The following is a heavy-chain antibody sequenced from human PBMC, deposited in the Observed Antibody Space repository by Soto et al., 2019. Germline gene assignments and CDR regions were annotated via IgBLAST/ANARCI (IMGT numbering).Heavy chain of an antibody. V-gene: IGHV4-31*03. CDR2: IYDSGST. Sequence: QVELQESGPGLVKPSQTLSLTCTVSGGSISSGGYYWSWIRQHPGKGLEWVRYIYDSGSTYYNPSLKSRVTISVDTSKIQFSLKLSSVTAADTAVYYCASQATGWYPDYWGQGTLVTVSS. D-gene: IGHD6-19*01. CDR1: GGSISSGGYY. CDR3: ASQATGWYPDY. J-gene: IGHJ4*02.